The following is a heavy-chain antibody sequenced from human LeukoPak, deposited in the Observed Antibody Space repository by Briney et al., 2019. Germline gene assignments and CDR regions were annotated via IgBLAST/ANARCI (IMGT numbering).Heavy chain of an antibody. CDR3: AKMLYGDSYAFDF. V-gene: IGHV3-23*01. CDR2: VSGTGGSA. CDR1: GFTFSSYG. Sequence: GGSLRLSCAASGFTFSSYGMNWVRQTPGKGLEWVSAVSGTGGSADYADSVKGRFTISRDNSKNTLYLQMNSLRAEDTAVYYCAKMLYGDSYAFDFWARGQWSPSLQ. J-gene: IGHJ3*01. D-gene: IGHD4-17*01.